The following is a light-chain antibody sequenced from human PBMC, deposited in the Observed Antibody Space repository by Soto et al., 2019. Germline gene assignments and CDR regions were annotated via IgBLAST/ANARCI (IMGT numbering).Light chain of an antibody. CDR2: AAS. Sequence: DIQMTQSPASLSASVGDRVTITCRASQGISYYLAWYQQKPGKVPKLLIYAASTLQSGVPSRFSGSGSGTEFTRTISRLKPEDFATCYWQKYNSAPWTFGQGTKVEIK. V-gene: IGKV1-27*01. CDR3: QKYNSAPWT. CDR1: QGISYY. J-gene: IGKJ1*01.